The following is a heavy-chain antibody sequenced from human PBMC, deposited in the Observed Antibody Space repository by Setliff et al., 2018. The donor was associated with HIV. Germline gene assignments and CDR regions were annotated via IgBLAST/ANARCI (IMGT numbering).Heavy chain of an antibody. D-gene: IGHD5-12*01. CDR3: AFSRRGFDY. V-gene: IGHV3-7*03. CDR1: GFTFSSYW. CDR2: IKQDGSEK. J-gene: IGHJ4*02. Sequence: GGSLRLSCAASGFTFSSYWMTWVRQAPGKGLEWVANIKQDGSEKYYVGSVKGRFTISRDNAKNSLYLQINSLRAGDTAVYYCAFSRRGFDYWGQGTLVTVSS.